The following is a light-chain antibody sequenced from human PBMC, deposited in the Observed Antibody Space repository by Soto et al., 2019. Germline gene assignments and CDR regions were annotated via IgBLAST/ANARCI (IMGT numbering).Light chain of an antibody. Sequence: EIVLTQSPGTLSLSPGERATLSCRASQSVSSSYLAWYQQKPGQAPRLLIHDASNRATGIPVRFSGSGSETDFTLTISSLEPEDSAVYYCQQRYNWPGTFGQGTKVDIK. V-gene: IGKV3-11*01. CDR2: DAS. CDR1: QSVSSSY. CDR3: QQRYNWPGT. J-gene: IGKJ1*01.